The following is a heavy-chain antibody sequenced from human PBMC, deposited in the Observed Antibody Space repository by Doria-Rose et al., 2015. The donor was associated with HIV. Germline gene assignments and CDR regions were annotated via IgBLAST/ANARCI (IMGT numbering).Heavy chain of an antibody. J-gene: IGHJ4*02. Sequence: QVTLKESGPVLVKPTETLTLTCAVSGVSLSSPGMGVSWIRQPPGKALEWLANIFSDDERSYKTSLKSRLTIYSGTSKSQVLLTMTDMDPVDTATYYCARIKSSRWYHKYYFDFWGQGTLVIVSA. CDR2: IFSDDER. CDR3: ARIKSSRWYHKYYFDF. D-gene: IGHD6-13*01. V-gene: IGHV2-26*01. CDR1: GVSLSSPGMG.